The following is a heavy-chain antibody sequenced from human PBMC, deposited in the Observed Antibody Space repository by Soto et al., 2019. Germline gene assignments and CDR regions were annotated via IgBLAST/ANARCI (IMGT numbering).Heavy chain of an antibody. Sequence: PGGSLRLSCAASGFTVSSNYMSWVRQAPGKGLEWVSVIYSGGSTYYADSVKGRFTISRDNSKNTLYLQMNSLRAEDTAVYYCARGAILTGYYFDYWGQGTLVTVSS. V-gene: IGHV3-53*01. CDR1: GFTVSSNY. CDR3: ARGAILTGYYFDY. D-gene: IGHD3-9*01. CDR2: IYSGGST. J-gene: IGHJ4*02.